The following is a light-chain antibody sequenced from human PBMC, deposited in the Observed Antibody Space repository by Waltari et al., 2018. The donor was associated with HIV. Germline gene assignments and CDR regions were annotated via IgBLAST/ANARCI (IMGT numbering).Light chain of an antibody. Sequence: DTQLTQPPSLLSASVGDRVTITCRASQGISSYLAWYEQKPGKDPKLLIYAASTLQSGVPSRFSGSGSGTEFTLTISSLQPEDFATYYCQHLNSYPLTFGGGTKVEIK. CDR3: QHLNSYPLT. V-gene: IGKV1-9*01. J-gene: IGKJ4*01. CDR1: QGISSY. CDR2: AAS.